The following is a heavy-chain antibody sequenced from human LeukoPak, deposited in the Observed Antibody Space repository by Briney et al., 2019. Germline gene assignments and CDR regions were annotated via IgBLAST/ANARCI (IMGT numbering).Heavy chain of an antibody. J-gene: IGHJ4*02. CDR3: AREIFYSSGELNFDY. Sequence: SETLSLTCTVSGGSISSGGYYWSWIRQHPGKGLEWIGYIYYSGSTYYNPSLKSRVTISVDTSKNQFSLKLSSVTAADTAVYYCAREIFYSSGELNFDYWAREPWSPSPQ. CDR1: GGSISSGGYY. D-gene: IGHD3-10*01. V-gene: IGHV4-31*03. CDR2: IYYSGST.